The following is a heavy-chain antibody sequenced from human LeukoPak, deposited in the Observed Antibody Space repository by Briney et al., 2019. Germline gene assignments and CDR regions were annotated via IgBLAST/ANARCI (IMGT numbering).Heavy chain of an antibody. D-gene: IGHD6-19*01. CDR3: ARGIVVAGRFDY. CDR2: ISGSGGST. J-gene: IGHJ4*02. V-gene: IGHV3-23*01. Sequence: GGSLRLSCAASGFTFSSYAMSWVRQAPGKGLEWVSAISGSGGSTYYADSVKGRFTISRDNSKNCLYLQMNSLRAEDMAVCYCARGIVVAGRFDYWGQGTLVTVSS. CDR1: GFTFSSYA.